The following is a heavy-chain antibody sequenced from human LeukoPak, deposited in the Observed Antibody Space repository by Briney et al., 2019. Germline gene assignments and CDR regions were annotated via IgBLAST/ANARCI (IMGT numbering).Heavy chain of an antibody. D-gene: IGHD3-3*01. Sequence: ASVKVSCKASGYTFTSYDINWVRQATGQGLEWMGWMNPNSGNTGYAQKFQGRVTMTRNTSISTAYMELSSLRSEDTAVYYCARSYYDFWSGYYPYYYYHGMDVWGQGTTVTVSS. J-gene: IGHJ6*02. CDR1: GYTFTSYD. CDR3: ARSYYDFWSGYYPYYYYHGMDV. V-gene: IGHV1-8*01. CDR2: MNPNSGNT.